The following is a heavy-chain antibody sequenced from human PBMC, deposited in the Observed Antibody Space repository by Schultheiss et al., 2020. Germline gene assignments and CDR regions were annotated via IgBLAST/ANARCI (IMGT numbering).Heavy chain of an antibody. V-gene: IGHV4-31*11. CDR1: GGFISSSNW. Sequence: SQTLSLTCEVSGGFISSSNWWTWVRQPPGKGLEWIAYFSYTGSTYYNPSLKSRVTISVDTSKNHFSLRLSSVTAADTAVYYCVRDRRNGYNHEAFDYWGQGTLVTVSS. D-gene: IGHD5-24*01. J-gene: IGHJ4*02. CDR3: VRDRRNGYNHEAFDY. CDR2: FSYTGST.